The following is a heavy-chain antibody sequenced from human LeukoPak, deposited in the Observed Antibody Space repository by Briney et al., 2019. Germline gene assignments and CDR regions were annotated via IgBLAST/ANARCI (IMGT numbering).Heavy chain of an antibody. CDR2: IWYDGGKK. CDR1: GFTFSNHG. J-gene: IGHJ4*02. V-gene: IGHV3-33*01. Sequence: GGSLRLSCAASGFTFSNHGMNWVRQAPGKGLEWVALIWYDGGKKQCADSVKGRFAISKDNSKNTLFLRMNNLRAEDTAVYYCTRIRDYTDDYWGQGTLVTVSS. CDR3: TRIRDYTDDY. D-gene: IGHD4-17*01.